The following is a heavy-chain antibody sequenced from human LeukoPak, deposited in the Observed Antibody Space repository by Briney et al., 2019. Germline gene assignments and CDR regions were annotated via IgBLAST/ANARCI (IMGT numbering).Heavy chain of an antibody. CDR2: IYTSGNT. CDR3: ARPYSSGWSGAFDI. D-gene: IGHD6-19*01. CDR1: GGSISSYY. V-gene: IGHV4-4*08. Sequence: SETLSLTCAVSGGSISSYYWSWIRQPPGKGLEWIGNIYTSGNTNYNPSLKSRVAISVDTSKNQFSLKLNSVTAADTAVYYCARPYSSGWSGAFDIWGQGTMVTVSS. J-gene: IGHJ3*02.